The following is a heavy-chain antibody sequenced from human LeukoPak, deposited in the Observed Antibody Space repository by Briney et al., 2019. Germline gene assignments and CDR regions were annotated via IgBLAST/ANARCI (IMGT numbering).Heavy chain of an antibody. CDR3: AKAHTYYYDSSGYYPYYFDY. J-gene: IGHJ4*02. D-gene: IGHD3-22*01. CDR1: GFTFSSYG. V-gene: IGHV3-30*18. CDR2: ISYDGSNK. Sequence: GGSLRLSCAASGFTFSSYGMHWVRQAPGKGLEWVAVISYDGSNKYYADSVKGRFTISRDNSKNTLYLQMNSLRAEDTAVYYCAKAHTYYYDSSGYYPYYFDYWGQGTLVTVSS.